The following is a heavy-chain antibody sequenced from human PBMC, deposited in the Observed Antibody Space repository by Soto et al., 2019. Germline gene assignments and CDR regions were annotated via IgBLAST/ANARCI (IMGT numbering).Heavy chain of an antibody. Sequence: PGGSLRLSCAASGFTFSNYAMNWVRQAPGKGLEWVSAITPSGDNTYYADSVKGRFTISRDNSRNTLYLQMNSLRAEDTAEYYCAKSGSHSYFDYWGQGTLVTVSS. CDR2: ITPSGDNT. D-gene: IGHD1-26*01. CDR1: GFTFSNYA. CDR3: AKSGSHSYFDY. J-gene: IGHJ4*02. V-gene: IGHV3-23*01.